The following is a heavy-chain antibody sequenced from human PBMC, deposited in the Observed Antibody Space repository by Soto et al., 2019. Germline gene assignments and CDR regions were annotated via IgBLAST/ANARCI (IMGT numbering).Heavy chain of an antibody. CDR2: IRAGNGYT. J-gene: IGHJ4*02. CDR3: ASQDCGDFCSADY. V-gene: IGHV1-3*01. Sequence: QVQLVQSGAEVRRSGASVKVSCKASGYTFTTLAIHWVRQAPGQGLEWMGYIRAGNGYTKYSQNFLGRVTLTRDTLASTAYMELSSLRSDDTAVYFCASQDCGDFCSADYWGQGTLITVSS. D-gene: IGHD2-21*01. CDR1: GYTFTTLA.